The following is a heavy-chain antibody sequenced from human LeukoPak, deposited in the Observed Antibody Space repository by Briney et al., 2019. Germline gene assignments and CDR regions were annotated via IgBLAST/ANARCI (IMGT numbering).Heavy chain of an antibody. V-gene: IGHV3-21*04. D-gene: IGHD3-22*01. CDR1: GFTFSSYS. CDR2: ITSSTNYI. J-gene: IGHJ4*02. CDR3: ARDTNYYDSSGYYSGSDFDY. Sequence: GGSLRLSCAASGFTFSSYSMNWVRQAPGKGLEWVSSITSSTNYIYYADSVKGRFTISRDDAKNTLYLQMNSLRAEDTAVYYSARDTNYYDSSGYYSGSDFDYWGQGTLVTVSS.